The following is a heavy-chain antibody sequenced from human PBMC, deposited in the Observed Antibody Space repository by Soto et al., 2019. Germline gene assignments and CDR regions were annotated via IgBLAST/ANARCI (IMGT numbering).Heavy chain of an antibody. CDR3: ARGQGGALEYFHH. D-gene: IGHD3-16*01. Sequence: QVQLQQWGAGLLKPSETLSLTCAVYGGSFSGYYWSWIRQPPGKGLEWIGEINHSGSTNYNPSLKSRVTISVDTSKNQFSLKLSSVTAADTAVYYCARGQGGALEYFHHWGQGTLVTVSS. CDR1: GGSFSGYY. V-gene: IGHV4-34*01. J-gene: IGHJ1*01. CDR2: INHSGST.